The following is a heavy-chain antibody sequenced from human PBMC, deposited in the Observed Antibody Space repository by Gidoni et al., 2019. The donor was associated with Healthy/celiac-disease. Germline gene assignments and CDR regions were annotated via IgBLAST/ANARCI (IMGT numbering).Heavy chain of an antibody. J-gene: IGHJ4*02. Sequence: EVQLLESGGGLLQPGWSLRLSCAASGFIFSSYAMSWVRQAPGKGLEWVSAISGSGGSTYYADSVKGRFTISRDNSKNTLYLQMNSLRAEDTAVYYCAKCGAYGDYGPDDYWGQGTLVTVSS. CDR3: AKCGAYGDYGPDDY. V-gene: IGHV3-23*01. CDR2: ISGSGGST. D-gene: IGHD4-17*01. CDR1: GFIFSSYA.